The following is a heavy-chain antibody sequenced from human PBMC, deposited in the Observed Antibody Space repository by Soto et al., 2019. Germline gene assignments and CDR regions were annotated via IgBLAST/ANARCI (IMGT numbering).Heavy chain of an antibody. D-gene: IGHD3-22*01. CDR1: GGSISGSSYY. CDR3: ARFYDSSGYYEDY. Sequence: SETLSLTCTVSGGSISGSSYYWGWIRQPPGKGLEWIGSIYYSGSTYYNPSLKSRVTISVDTSKNQFSLKLSSVTAADTAVYYCARFYDSSGYYEDYWGQGTLVTVSS. V-gene: IGHV4-39*01. J-gene: IGHJ4*02. CDR2: IYYSGST.